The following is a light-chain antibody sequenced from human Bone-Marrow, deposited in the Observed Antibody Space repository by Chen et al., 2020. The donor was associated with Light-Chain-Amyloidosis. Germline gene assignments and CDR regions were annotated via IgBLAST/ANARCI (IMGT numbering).Light chain of an antibody. CDR3: MIWPSYA. CDR1: SDINVATYT. CDR2: YYSGSDK. J-gene: IGLJ1*01. V-gene: IGLV5-37*01. Sequence: QPVLTQPPYSSASLGESARLTCTLPSDINVATYTIYRYQQKAGSPPRYLLYYYSGSDKGQGSGVPSRFSGSKEASSNAGVLLISGLQSDDEADYYCMIWPSYAFGSGTQVTVL.